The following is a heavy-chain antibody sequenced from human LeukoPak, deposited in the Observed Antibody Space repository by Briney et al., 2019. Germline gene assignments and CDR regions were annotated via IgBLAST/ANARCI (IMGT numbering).Heavy chain of an antibody. Sequence: SETLSLTCTVSGGSISSGSYYWSWIRQPAGKGLEWIGRIYTSGSTNYNPSLESRVTISVDTSKNQFSLKLSSVTAADTAVYYCARDRGAYCGGDCYDAFDIWGQGTMVTVSS. CDR3: ARDRGAYCGGDCYDAFDI. D-gene: IGHD2-21*01. CDR2: IYTSGST. V-gene: IGHV4-61*02. J-gene: IGHJ3*02. CDR1: GGSISSGSYY.